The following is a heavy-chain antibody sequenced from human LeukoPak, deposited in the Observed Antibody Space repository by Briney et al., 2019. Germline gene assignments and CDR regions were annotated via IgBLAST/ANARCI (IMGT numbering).Heavy chain of an antibody. Sequence: PGGSLRLSCAASGFTFSSSWMHWVRQAPGKGLVWVSRINTDGSSTSYADSVKGRFTISRDNTKNTLYLQMNSLRAEDTAVYYCAKGQHSSSSSDVFDIWGQGTMVTVSA. CDR1: GFTFSSSW. J-gene: IGHJ3*02. D-gene: IGHD6-6*01. CDR2: INTDGSST. CDR3: AKGQHSSSSSDVFDI. V-gene: IGHV3-74*01.